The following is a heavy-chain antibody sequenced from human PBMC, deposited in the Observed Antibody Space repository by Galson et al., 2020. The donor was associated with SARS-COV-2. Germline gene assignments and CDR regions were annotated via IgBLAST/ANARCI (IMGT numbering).Heavy chain of an antibody. D-gene: IGHD6-13*01. CDR2: ISSSGTNI. J-gene: IGHJ3*02. Sequence: LSLTCAGSGFTFSDYEMNWVRQGTGKGLEWVSYISSSGTNIYYADSVKGRFTISRDNAKNSLYLQMTSLRAEDTAVYYCASPYLAAASFFGAFDIWGQGQWSPSLQ. CDR3: ASPYLAAASFFGAFDI. V-gene: IGHV3-48*03. CDR1: GFTFSDYE.